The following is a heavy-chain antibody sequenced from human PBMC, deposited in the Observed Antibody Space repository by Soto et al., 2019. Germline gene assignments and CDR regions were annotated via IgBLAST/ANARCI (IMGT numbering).Heavy chain of an antibody. CDR2: IYPGDSDT. CDR1: GYSFTSYW. Sequence: GESLKISCKGSGYSFTSYWIGWVRQMPGKGLEWMGIIYPGDSDTRYSPSFQGQVTISADKSISTAYLQWSSLKASDTAMYYCARHAPGHYDSSGYYYLNAFEIWGQGTMVTVSS. J-gene: IGHJ3*02. CDR3: ARHAPGHYDSSGYYYLNAFEI. V-gene: IGHV5-51*01. D-gene: IGHD3-22*01.